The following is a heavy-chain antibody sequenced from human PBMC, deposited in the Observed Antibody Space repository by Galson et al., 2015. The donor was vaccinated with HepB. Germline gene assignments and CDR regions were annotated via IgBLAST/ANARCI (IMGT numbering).Heavy chain of an antibody. V-gene: IGHV3-15*01. CDR2: TQSKTDGETT. Sequence: SLRLSCAASGFTFSNAWMSWVRQAPGKGLEWVGRTQSKTDGETTAYAAPVKGRFTISRDDSKNTLYLQMNSLKTEDTAVYYCATSPRWDSSSSGFFSWGQGTLVTVSS. CDR1: GFTFSNAW. D-gene: IGHD6-13*01. J-gene: IGHJ4*02. CDR3: ATSPRWDSSSSGFFS.